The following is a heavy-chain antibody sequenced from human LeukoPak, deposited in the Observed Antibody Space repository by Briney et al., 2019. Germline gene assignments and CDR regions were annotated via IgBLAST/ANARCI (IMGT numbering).Heavy chain of an antibody. CDR3: VKDRCDRTTCPEV. CDR1: GFTFSSYA. D-gene: IGHD2-2*01. V-gene: IGHV3-23*01. J-gene: IGHJ4*02. CDR2: ISGSGGST. Sequence: GGSLRLSCAASGFTFSSYAMSWVRQAPGKGLEWVSAISGSGGSTYYTDSVKGRFTISRDNSKNTLHLQMSSLRAEDTALYYCVKDRCDRTTCPEVWGQGTLVTVSS.